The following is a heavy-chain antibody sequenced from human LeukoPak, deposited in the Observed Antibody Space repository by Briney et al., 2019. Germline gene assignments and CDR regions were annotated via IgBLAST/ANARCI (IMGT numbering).Heavy chain of an antibody. D-gene: IGHD3-22*01. CDR1: GGSISSYY. V-gene: IGHV4-59*12. CDR3: AREPYDGRALGAFDI. CDR2: IYYSGST. J-gene: IGHJ3*02. Sequence: PSETLSLTCTVSGGSISSYYWSWIRQPPGKGLEWIGYIYYSGSTNYNPSLKSRVTISVDTSKNQFSLKLSSVTAADTAVYYCAREPYDGRALGAFDIWGQGTVVTVSS.